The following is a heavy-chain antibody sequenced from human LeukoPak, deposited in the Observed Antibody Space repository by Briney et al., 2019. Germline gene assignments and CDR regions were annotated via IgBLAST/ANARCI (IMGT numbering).Heavy chain of an antibody. CDR1: GDSVSSNSAA. CDR2: TYYRSKWYN. CDR3: SRQAGAGERYYGMDV. Sequence: SQTLSLTCAISGDSVSSNSAAWNWIRQSPSRGLEWLGRTYYRSKWYNDCALSVKSRITINPDTSKNQFSLQLNSMTPEDTAVYFCSRQAGAGERYYGMDVWGQETTVTASS. D-gene: IGHD6-13*01. V-gene: IGHV6-1*01. J-gene: IGHJ6*01.